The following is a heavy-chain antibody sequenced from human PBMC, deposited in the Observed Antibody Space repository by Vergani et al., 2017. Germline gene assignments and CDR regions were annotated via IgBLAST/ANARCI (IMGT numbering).Heavy chain of an antibody. CDR2: IWYDGSNK. J-gene: IGHJ4*02. D-gene: IGHD6-19*01. Sequence: QVQLVESGGGVVQPGRSLRLSCAASGFTLSSYGMHWVRQAPGKGLEWVAVIWYDGSNKYYADSVKGRFTISRDNSKNTLYLQMNSLRAEDTAVYYCARSYSSGTLDYWGQGTLVTVSS. CDR1: GFTLSSYG. CDR3: ARSYSSGTLDY. V-gene: IGHV3-33*01.